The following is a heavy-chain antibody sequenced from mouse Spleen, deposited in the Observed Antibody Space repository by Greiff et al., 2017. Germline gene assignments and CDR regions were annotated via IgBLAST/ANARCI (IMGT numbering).Heavy chain of an antibody. CDR2: IYPSDSYT. V-gene: IGHV1-69*02. J-gene: IGHJ1*01. D-gene: IGHD1-1*01. CDR3: TRNYGSSYDWYFDV. CDR1: GYTFTSYW. Sequence: QVQLQQPGAELVRPGASVKLSCKASGYTFTSYWINWVKQRPGQGLEWIGNIYPSDSYTNYNQKFKDKATLTVDKSSSTAYMQLSSPTSEDSAVYYCTRNYGSSYDWYFDVWGAGTTVTVSS.